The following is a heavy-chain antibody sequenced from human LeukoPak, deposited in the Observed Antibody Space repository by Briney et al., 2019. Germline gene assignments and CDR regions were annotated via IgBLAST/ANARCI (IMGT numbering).Heavy chain of an antibody. D-gene: IGHD2-15*01. CDR1: GFTFSSYS. CDR3: ARDRVVGCSGGSCYGLVSSENFDY. CDR2: ISSSSSNI. J-gene: IGHJ4*02. Sequence: GGSLRLSCAASGFTFSSYSMNWVRQAPGKGLEWVSSISSSSSNIYYADSVKGRFTISRANAKNSLYLQMNSLRAEDTAVYYCARDRVVGCSGGSCYGLVSSENFDYWGQGTLVTVSS. V-gene: IGHV3-21*01.